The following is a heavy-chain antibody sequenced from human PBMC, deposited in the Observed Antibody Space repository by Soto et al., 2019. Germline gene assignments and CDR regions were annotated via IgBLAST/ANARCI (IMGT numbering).Heavy chain of an antibody. CDR3: ARDFPDYGDYSLNY. J-gene: IGHJ4*02. CDR2: IYYSGST. D-gene: IGHD4-17*01. Sequence: ASETLSLTCTVSGGSISSYYWSWIRQPPGKGLEWIGYIYYSGSTNYNPSLKSRVTISVDTSKNQFSLKLSSVTAADTAVYYCARDFPDYGDYSLNYWGQGTLVTVSS. V-gene: IGHV4-59*01. CDR1: GGSISSYY.